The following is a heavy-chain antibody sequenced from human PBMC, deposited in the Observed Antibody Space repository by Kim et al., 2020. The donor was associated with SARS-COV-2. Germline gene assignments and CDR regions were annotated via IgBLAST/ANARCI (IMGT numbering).Heavy chain of an antibody. CDR1: GFTFSSFP. Sequence: GGSLRLSCAASGFTFSSFPMSWVRQAPEKGLEFVSSISPTSDATSYADSVRGRFTISRDNSEATLYLQMNSLRGDDTAIYYCVKGGLRSAFDFRGQGTL. V-gene: IGHV3-23*01. D-gene: IGHD5-12*01. J-gene: IGHJ4*02. CDR2: ISPTSDAT. CDR3: VKGGLRSAFDF.